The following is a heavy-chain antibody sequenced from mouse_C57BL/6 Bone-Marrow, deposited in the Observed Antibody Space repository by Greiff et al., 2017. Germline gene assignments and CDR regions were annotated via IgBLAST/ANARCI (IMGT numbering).Heavy chain of an antibody. CDR2: IYPGDGDT. D-gene: IGHD4-1*02. CDR1: GYAFSSSW. CDR3: AINWAWFAY. V-gene: IGHV1-82*01. J-gene: IGHJ3*01. Sequence: VQLQQSGPELVKPGASVKISCKASGYAFSSSWMNWVKQRPGKGLEWIGRIYPGDGDTNSNGKFKGKATLTADKSSSTAYMQLSSLTSEDSAVYFWAINWAWFAYWGQGTLVTVSA.